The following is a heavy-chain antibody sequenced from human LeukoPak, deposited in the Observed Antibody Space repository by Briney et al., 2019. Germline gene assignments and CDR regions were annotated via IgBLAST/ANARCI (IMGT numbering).Heavy chain of an antibody. CDR3: TRGAWDGYNYG. D-gene: IGHD5-24*01. J-gene: IGHJ1*01. Sequence: GGSLRLSCAASGFTFRTYWMSWVRQAPGKGLEGVAYMKYDGSEEYYVDSVKGRFTISRDNAMNSLYLQLNSLGAEDTAMYYCTRGAWDGYNYGWGQGTLVTLSS. V-gene: IGHV3-7*04. CDR1: GFTFRTYW. CDR2: MKYDGSEE.